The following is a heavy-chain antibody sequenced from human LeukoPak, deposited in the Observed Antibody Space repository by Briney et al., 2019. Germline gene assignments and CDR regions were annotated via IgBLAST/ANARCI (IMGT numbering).Heavy chain of an antibody. CDR1: GGSFSGYY. CDR3: ARRRVVVVAATVPSLKRYWYFDL. Sequence: SETLSLTCAVYGGSFSGYYWSWIRQPPGKGLEWIGEINHSGSTNYNPSLKSRVTISVDTSKNQFSLKLSSVTAADTAVYYCARRRVVVVAATVPSLKRYWYFDLWDRGTLVTVSS. V-gene: IGHV4-34*01. CDR2: INHSGST. J-gene: IGHJ2*01. D-gene: IGHD2-15*01.